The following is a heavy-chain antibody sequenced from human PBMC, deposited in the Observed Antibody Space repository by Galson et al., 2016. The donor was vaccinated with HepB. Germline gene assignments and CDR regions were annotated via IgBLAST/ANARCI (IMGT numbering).Heavy chain of an antibody. D-gene: IGHD5-18*01. CDR2: IHYSGST. Sequence: TLSLTCTVSGGSISSGGYYWSWIRQHPGKGLEWIGYIHYSGSTYYNPSLESRVSISVDTSKNQFSLKLSSVTAADTAVYYCARDKNERGYSYVHFDYWGQGALVTVSS. CDR1: GGSISSGGYY. CDR3: ARDKNERGYSYVHFDY. J-gene: IGHJ4*02. V-gene: IGHV4-31*03.